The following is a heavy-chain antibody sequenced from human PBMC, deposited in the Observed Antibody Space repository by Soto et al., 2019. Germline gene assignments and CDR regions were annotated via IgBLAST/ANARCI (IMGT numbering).Heavy chain of an antibody. J-gene: IGHJ4*02. D-gene: IGHD3-16*02. CDR3: ARDAKKYYDYIWGSYRPYYIXY. Sequence: ASVKVSCKASGYTFTSYYMHWVRQAPGQGLEWMGIINPSGGSTSYAQKFQGRVTMTRDTSTSTVYMELSSLRSEDTAVYYCARDAKKYYDYIWGSYRPYYIXYWGQGTLVXVSS. CDR1: GYTFTSYY. CDR2: INPSGGST. V-gene: IGHV1-46*03.